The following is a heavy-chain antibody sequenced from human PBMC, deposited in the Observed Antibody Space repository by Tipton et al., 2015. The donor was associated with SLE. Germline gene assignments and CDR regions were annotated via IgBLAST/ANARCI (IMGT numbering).Heavy chain of an antibody. CDR3: ARGLTQSPDF. D-gene: IGHD2-15*01. J-gene: IGHJ4*02. CDR1: GGSISHYY. Sequence: TLSLTCTVSGGSISHYYWTWIRQPPGKGLEWIGYIHYSGSTNYSPSLKSRVSMSTDTSNNRFSLELTSVTAADTAVYYCARGLTQSPDFWGQGTLVTVSS. V-gene: IGHV4-59*01. CDR2: IHYSGST.